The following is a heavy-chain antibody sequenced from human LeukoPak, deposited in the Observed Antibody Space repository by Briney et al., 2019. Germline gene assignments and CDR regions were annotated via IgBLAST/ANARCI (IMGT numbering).Heavy chain of an antibody. CDR1: GYTFTGYY. CDR3: ARGRQTNFWSGYYVPNPPFYFDY. J-gene: IGHJ4*02. D-gene: IGHD3-3*01. Sequence: GASVKVSCKASGYTFTGYYMHWVRQAPGQGLEWVGRISPNSGGTNYAQKFQGRVTMTRDTSISTAYMELSRLRSDDTAVYYCARGRQTNFWSGYYVPNPPFYFDYWGQGTLVTVSS. CDR2: ISPNSGGT. V-gene: IGHV1-2*06.